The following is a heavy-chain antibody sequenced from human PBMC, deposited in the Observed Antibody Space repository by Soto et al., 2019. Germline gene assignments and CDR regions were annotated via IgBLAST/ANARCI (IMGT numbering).Heavy chain of an antibody. Sequence: PGGSLRLSCAASGFTFSSYWMSWVRQAPGKGLEWVANIKQDGSEKYYVDSVKGRFTISRDNAKNSLYLQMNSLRAEDTAVYYCARAHDFWSGLSDAFDIWGQGKMVXVSS. CDR2: IKQDGSEK. CDR1: GFTFSSYW. CDR3: ARAHDFWSGLSDAFDI. V-gene: IGHV3-7*01. D-gene: IGHD3-3*01. J-gene: IGHJ3*02.